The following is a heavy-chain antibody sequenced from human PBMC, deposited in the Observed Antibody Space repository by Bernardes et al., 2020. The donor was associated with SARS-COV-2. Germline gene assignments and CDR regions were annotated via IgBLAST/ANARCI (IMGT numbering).Heavy chain of an antibody. CDR1: VLTSSSCA. CDR3: AKTPSSGWSSDYFDD. V-gene: IGHV3-23*01. J-gene: IGHJ4*02. CDR2: LDTSSGT. Sequence: GGSLCLSHIASVLTSSSCAMASVPQAPRKGLDCVSLLDTSSGTYYPDSVRGRLTISRDNSKNTLYLEMNSLRAEDTATYYCAKTPSSGWSSDYFDDWGQGALVTVSS. D-gene: IGHD6-19*01.